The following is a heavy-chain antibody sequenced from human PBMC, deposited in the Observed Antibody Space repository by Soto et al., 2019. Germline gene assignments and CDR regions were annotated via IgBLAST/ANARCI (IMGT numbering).Heavy chain of an antibody. Sequence: SLRLSCAASGFTFDDYAMHWVRQAPGKGLEWVSGISWNSGSIGYADSVKGRFTISRDNAKNSLYLQMNSLRAEDTALYYCAKDTHTATYRGQRTPVTVSS. CDR1: GFTFDDYA. V-gene: IGHV3-9*01. CDR2: ISWNSGSI. D-gene: IGHD5-18*01. J-gene: IGHJ4*02. CDR3: AKDTHTATY.